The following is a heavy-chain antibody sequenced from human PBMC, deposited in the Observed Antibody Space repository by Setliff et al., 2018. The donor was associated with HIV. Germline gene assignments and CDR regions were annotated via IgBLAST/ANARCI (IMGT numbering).Heavy chain of an antibody. J-gene: IGHJ4*02. CDR1: GGSFSAYY. V-gene: IGHV4-34*01. D-gene: IGHD5-12*01. CDR3: ARSPLYSGYERYYFDY. Sequence: SETLSLTCAVYGGSFSAYYWSWIRQPPGKGLEWIGEISHSGSTNYNPSLKSRVTISLDRSKTQFSLKLSSVTAADTAVYYCARSPLYSGYERYYFDYWGQGTLVTVSS. CDR2: ISHSGST.